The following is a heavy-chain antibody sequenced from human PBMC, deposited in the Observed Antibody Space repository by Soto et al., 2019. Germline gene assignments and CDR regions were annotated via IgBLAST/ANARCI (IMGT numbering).Heavy chain of an antibody. V-gene: IGHV3-7*04. Sequence: PGGSLRLSCAASGFTFSSYWMTWVRQAPGKGLEWVANIKQDGSEKFYVDSVKGRFTISRDNAKNSLYMQMNSLRAEDTAVYYCARGAGSYFRRVVGAFDIWGQGTMVTVS. D-gene: IGHD3-10*01. CDR2: IKQDGSEK. J-gene: IGHJ3*02. CDR3: ARGAGSYFRRVVGAFDI. CDR1: GFTFSSYW.